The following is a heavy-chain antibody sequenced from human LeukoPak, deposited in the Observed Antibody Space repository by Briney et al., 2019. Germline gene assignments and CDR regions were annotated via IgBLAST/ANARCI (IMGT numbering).Heavy chain of an antibody. CDR1: GGTFSSYA. D-gene: IGHD2-2*03. J-gene: IGHJ6*03. Sequence: SVKVSCKASGGTFSSYAISWVRQAPGQGLEWMGGIIPIFGTANYAQKFQGRVTITADKSTSTAYMELSSLRSEDTAVYYCARVGGYCSSTSCLYYYYYMDVWGKGTTVTVSS. CDR3: ARVGGYCSSTSCLYYYYYMDV. V-gene: IGHV1-69*06. CDR2: IIPIFGTA.